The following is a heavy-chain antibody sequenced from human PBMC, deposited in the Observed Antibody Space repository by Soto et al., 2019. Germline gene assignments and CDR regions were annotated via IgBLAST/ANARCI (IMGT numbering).Heavy chain of an antibody. CDR3: AREDDGMDV. CDR2: IFHSGNS. Sequence: SETLSLTCAVPGSSMSGFYWGWVRQPPGKGLEWIGSIFHSGNSYYNPSLKSRVILSVDTSKNQFSLNLTAAIAADTAVYYCAREDDGMDVWGQGTPVT. J-gene: IGHJ6*02. CDR1: GSSMSGFY. V-gene: IGHV4-38-2*02.